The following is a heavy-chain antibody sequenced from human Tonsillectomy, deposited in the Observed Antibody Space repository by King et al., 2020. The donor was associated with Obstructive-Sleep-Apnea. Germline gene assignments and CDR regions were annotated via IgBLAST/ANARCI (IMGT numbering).Heavy chain of an antibody. CDR2: IRGSGGST. J-gene: IGHJ4*02. V-gene: IGHV3-23*04. CDR3: AKDRSGYDLWAFDY. Sequence: VQLVESGGGLVQPGGSLRLSCAASGFTFNIYAMSWVRQAPGKGLEWVSAIRGSGGSTYYADSVKGRFTISRDNSKNTLYLQMNSLRAEDTAVYYCAKDRSGYDLWAFDYWGQGTLVTVSS. CDR1: GFTFNIYA. D-gene: IGHD5-12*01.